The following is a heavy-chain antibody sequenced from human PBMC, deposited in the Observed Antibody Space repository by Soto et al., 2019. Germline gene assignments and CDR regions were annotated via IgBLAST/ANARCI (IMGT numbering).Heavy chain of an antibody. J-gene: IGHJ6*02. CDR2: TYYKTKWNN. V-gene: IGHV6-1*01. Sequence: SHTLSLICYISGESVSSNSAGWIWIWQPHTRGLEWLGRTYYKTKWNNDYSLSVKSRITINPYTSKNQFSLHLYSVTPEDTAVYYCTGITWVRGMDVWGQGTPV. CDR1: GESVSSNSAG. CDR3: TGITWVRGMDV. D-gene: IGHD3-10*01.